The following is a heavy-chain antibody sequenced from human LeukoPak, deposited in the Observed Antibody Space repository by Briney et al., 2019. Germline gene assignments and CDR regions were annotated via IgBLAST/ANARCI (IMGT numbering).Heavy chain of an antibody. CDR3: ARSGGLQKFDY. CDR2: ISYDGNTI. Sequence: PGGSLRLSCAASEFTFSNYALHWVRQAPGKGLQWVAVISYDGNTIHYADSVKGRFIISRDTSKNTLYLQMNSLRAEDTAVYYCARSGGLQKFDYWGQGTLDTVSS. D-gene: IGHD4-11*01. CDR1: EFTFSNYA. J-gene: IGHJ4*02. V-gene: IGHV3-30-3*01.